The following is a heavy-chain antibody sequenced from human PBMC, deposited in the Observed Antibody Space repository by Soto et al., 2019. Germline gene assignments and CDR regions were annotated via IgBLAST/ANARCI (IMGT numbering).Heavy chain of an antibody. CDR2: INSDGSST. Sequence: PGGSLRLSCAASGFTFSSYWMHWVRQAPGKGLVWVSRINSDGSSTSYADSVKGRFTISRDNAKNTLYLQMNSLRAEDTAVYYCTTDPVTMIVVVTSSGWGQGTLVTVSS. V-gene: IGHV3-74*01. D-gene: IGHD3-22*01. J-gene: IGHJ4*02. CDR3: TTDPVTMIVVVTSSG. CDR1: GFTFSSYW.